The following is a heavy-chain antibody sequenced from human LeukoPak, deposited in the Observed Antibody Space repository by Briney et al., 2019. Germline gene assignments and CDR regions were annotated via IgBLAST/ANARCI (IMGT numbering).Heavy chain of an antibody. Sequence: SETLSLTCAVYGGSFSGYYWSWIRQPPGKGLEWIGEINHRGGTNYNPSLKSRVTMSADTSTNQFSLKLISVTAADTAVYYCARGTEGDGYNLDYCGQGTLVTVSS. CDR2: INHRGGT. V-gene: IGHV4-34*01. J-gene: IGHJ4*02. D-gene: IGHD5-24*01. CDR1: GGSFSGYY. CDR3: ARGTEGDGYNLDY.